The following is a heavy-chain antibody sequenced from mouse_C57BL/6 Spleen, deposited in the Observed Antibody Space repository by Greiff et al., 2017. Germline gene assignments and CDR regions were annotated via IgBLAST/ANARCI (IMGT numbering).Heavy chain of an antibody. J-gene: IGHJ2*01. CDR1: GYAFSSSW. CDR3: AHYYGSSPYYFDY. D-gene: IGHD1-1*01. CDR2: IYPGDGDT. V-gene: IGHV1-82*01. Sequence: VKLVESGPELVKPGASVKISCKASGYAFSSSWMNWVKQRPGKGLEWIGRIYPGDGDTNYNGKFKGKATLTADKSSSTAYMQLSSLTSEDSAVYFCAHYYGSSPYYFDYWGQGTTLTVSS.